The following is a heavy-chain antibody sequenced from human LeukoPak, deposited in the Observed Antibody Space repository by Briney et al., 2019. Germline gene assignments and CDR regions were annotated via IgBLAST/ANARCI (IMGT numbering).Heavy chain of an antibody. CDR3: ARGFPSQSYYYDSSGHADY. Sequence: ASVEVSCKASGYTFTSSDINWVRQATGQGLEWMGWMNPNSGNTGYAQKFQGRVTTTRNTSISTAYMELSSLRSEDTAVYYCARGFPSQSYYYDSSGHADYWGQGTLVTVSP. V-gene: IGHV1-8*01. CDR1: GYTFTSSD. D-gene: IGHD3-22*01. J-gene: IGHJ4*02. CDR2: MNPNSGNT.